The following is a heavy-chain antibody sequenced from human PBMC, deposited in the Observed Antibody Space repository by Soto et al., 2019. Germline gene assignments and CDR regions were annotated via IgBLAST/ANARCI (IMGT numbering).Heavy chain of an antibody. J-gene: IGHJ5*02. CDR3: ARVRPGIAPGAYNWFDP. CDR1: GGSISSGDYY. CDR2: IYYSGIT. D-gene: IGHD6-13*01. Sequence: SETLSLTCTVSGGSISSGDYYWSWIRQPPGKGLEWIGFIYYSGITYYNPSLKSRVTISVDTSKNQFSLKLSSVTAADTAVYYCARVRPGIAPGAYNWFDPGGKGTLVTVSS. V-gene: IGHV4-30-4*01.